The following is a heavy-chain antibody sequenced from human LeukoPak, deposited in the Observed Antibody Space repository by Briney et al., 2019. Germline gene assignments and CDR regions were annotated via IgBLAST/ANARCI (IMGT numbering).Heavy chain of an antibody. CDR2: ISYDGSNK. D-gene: IGHD5-18*01. Sequence: GRSLRLSCAASGFTFSSYAMHWVRQAPGKGLEWVAVISYDGSNKYYADSVKGRFTISRDNSKNTLYLQMNSLRAEDTAVYYCARDGGYSYGYCFDYWGQGTLVTVSS. J-gene: IGHJ4*02. CDR1: GFTFSSYA. V-gene: IGHV3-30*04. CDR3: ARDGGYSYGYCFDY.